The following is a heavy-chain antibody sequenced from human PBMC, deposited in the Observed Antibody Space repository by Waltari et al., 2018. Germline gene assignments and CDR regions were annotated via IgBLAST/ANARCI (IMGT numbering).Heavy chain of an antibody. V-gene: IGHV1-2*02. CDR2: INPSSGGT. J-gene: IGHJ4*02. CDR1: GYTFTGYY. CDR3: ARDGWQQPDY. Sequence: QVQLVQSGAEVKKPGASVKVSCKASGYTFTGYYMPWVRQAPGQGVEWMGWINPSSGGTNDEEKFQGRVTRTRDTSNSKAYMELSRLRSDDTAVYYCARDGWQQPDYWGQGTLVTVSS. D-gene: IGHD6-13*01.